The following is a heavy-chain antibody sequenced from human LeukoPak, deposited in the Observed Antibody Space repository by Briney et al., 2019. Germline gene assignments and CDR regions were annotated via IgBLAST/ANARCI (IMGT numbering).Heavy chain of an antibody. Sequence: GGSLRLSCAASGFTFSSYGMHWVRQAPGKGLEWVAVISYDGSNKYYADSVKGRFTISRDNSKNTLYLQMNSLRAEDTAVYYCAKEDCSGGGCYSRALGAFDIWGQGTMVTVSS. V-gene: IGHV3-30*18. CDR3: AKEDCSGGGCYSRALGAFDI. J-gene: IGHJ3*02. D-gene: IGHD2-15*01. CDR2: ISYDGSNK. CDR1: GFTFSSYG.